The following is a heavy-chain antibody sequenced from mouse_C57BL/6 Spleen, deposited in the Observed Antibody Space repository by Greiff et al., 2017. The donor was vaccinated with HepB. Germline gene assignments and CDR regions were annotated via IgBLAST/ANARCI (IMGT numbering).Heavy chain of an antibody. V-gene: IGHV1-18*01. CDR3: ARQEDGLRRGFAY. Sequence: VQLKESGPELVKPGASVKIPCKASGYTFTDYNMDWVKQSHGKSLEWIGDINPNNGGTIYNQKFKGKATLTVDKSSSTAYMELRSLTSEDTAVYYCARQEDGLRRGFAYWGQGTLVTVSA. D-gene: IGHD2-4*01. J-gene: IGHJ3*01. CDR2: INPNNGGT. CDR1: GYTFTDYN.